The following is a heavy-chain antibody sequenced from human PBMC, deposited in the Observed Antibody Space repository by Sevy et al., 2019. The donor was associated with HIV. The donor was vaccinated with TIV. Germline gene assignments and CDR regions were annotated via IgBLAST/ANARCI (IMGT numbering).Heavy chain of an antibody. CDR3: ARSGGYGWDF. CDR1: GFTFENYW. CDR2: IKPDGSES. Sequence: GGSLRLSCAASGFTFENYWMTWVRQAPGKGLEWVANIKPDGSESYYLDSVKGRFTFSRDNTMNSLFLQMNNMKAQDTAIYYCARSGGYGWDFWGQGTMVTVSS. V-gene: IGHV3-7*01. D-gene: IGHD3-10*01. J-gene: IGHJ6*02.